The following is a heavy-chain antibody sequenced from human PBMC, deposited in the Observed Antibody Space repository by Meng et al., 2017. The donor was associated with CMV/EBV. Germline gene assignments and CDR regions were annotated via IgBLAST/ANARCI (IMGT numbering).Heavy chain of an antibody. D-gene: IGHD3-3*01. Sequence: GGSLRLSCAASGFTFSDYYMSWIRQAPGKGLEWVSYISSSGSTIYHADSVKGRFTISRDNAKNSLYLQMNSLRAEDTAVYYCARVFGYDFWSGYFDYWGQGTLVTVSS. CDR2: ISSSGSTI. V-gene: IGHV3-11*01. CDR3: ARVFGYDFWSGYFDY. J-gene: IGHJ4*02. CDR1: GFTFSDYY.